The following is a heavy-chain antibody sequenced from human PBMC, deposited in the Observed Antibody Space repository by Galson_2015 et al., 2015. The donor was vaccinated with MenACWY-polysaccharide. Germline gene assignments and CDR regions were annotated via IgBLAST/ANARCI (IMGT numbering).Heavy chain of an antibody. V-gene: IGHV4-38-2*01. J-gene: IGHJ4*02. CDR2: IYHSGST. CDR3: ARVEKFSGSSYTLH. CDR1: VSSISSGYY. D-gene: IGHD1-26*01. Sequence: SEPLSLTCAVSVSSISSGYYWGWILQPPGKGLEWIGSIYHSGSTYYNPSLKSRVTISVDTSKNQFSLKLSSVTAADTAVYYCARVEKFSGSSYTLHWGPGTLVTVSS.